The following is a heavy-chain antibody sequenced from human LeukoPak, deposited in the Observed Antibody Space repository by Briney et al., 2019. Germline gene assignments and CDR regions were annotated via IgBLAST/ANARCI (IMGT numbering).Heavy chain of an antibody. Sequence: GGSLRLSCAASGFTFRIHAMSWVRQAPGKGLEWVAVISYDGSNKYYADSVKGRFTISRDNSKNTLYLQMNSLRAEDTAVYYCAREYSSSWYGVSAYWGQGTLVTVSS. CDR3: AREYSSSWYGVSAY. V-gene: IGHV3-30*04. J-gene: IGHJ4*02. D-gene: IGHD6-13*01. CDR2: ISYDGSNK. CDR1: GFTFRIHA.